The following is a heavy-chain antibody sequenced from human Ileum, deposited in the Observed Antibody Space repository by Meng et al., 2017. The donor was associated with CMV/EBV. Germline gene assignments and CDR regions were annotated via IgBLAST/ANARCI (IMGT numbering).Heavy chain of an antibody. CDR3: TSEPPGE. V-gene: IGHV4-61*02. CDR2: IYTNGRA. D-gene: IGHD1-14*01. Sequence: GPGLVKPSQTLSLTGVVSGGSVNSGNYYWGWVRQPAGKGLEWIGRIYTNGRAGYNPSLKSRVTISMDTSDNQFSLTLNSVTAADTAVYYCTSEPPGEWGRGTLVTVSS. J-gene: IGHJ4*02. CDR1: GGSVNSGNYY.